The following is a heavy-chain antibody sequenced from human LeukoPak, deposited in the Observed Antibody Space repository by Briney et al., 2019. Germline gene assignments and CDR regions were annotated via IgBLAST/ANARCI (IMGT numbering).Heavy chain of an antibody. J-gene: IGHJ4*02. D-gene: IGHD6-19*01. CDR2: ISYSGTT. CDR3: ARDSASAQAVMFDY. V-gene: IGHV4-39*07. Sequence: SETLSLTCTVSGASISSSPYYWGWIRQSPGKGLEWIGSISYSGTTYYNPSLKSRVTISVDTSKNQFSLKLSSVTAADTAVYYCARDSASAQAVMFDYWGQGTLVTVSS. CDR1: GASISSSPYY.